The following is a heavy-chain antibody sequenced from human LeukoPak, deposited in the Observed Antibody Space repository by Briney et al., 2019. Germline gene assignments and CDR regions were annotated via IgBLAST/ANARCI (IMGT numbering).Heavy chain of an antibody. V-gene: IGHV4-38-2*02. CDR3: ARGPPPYSSSWYVDYYYYMDV. CDR2: INHSGST. J-gene: IGHJ6*03. CDR1: GYSISSGYY. D-gene: IGHD6-13*01. Sequence: SETLSLTCTVSGYSISSGYYWGWIRQPPGKGLEWIGEINHSGSTNYNPSLKSRVTISVDTSKNQFSLKLSSVTAADTAVYYCARGPPPYSSSWYVDYYYYMDVWGKGTTVTVSS.